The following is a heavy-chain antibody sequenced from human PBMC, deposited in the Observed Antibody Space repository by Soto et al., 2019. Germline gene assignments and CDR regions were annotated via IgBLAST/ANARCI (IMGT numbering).Heavy chain of an antibody. CDR2: INHSGST. V-gene: IGHV4-34*01. CDR1: GGSFSGYY. J-gene: IGHJ4*02. Sequence: PSETLSLTCAVYGGSFSGYYWSWIRQPPGKGLEWIGEINHSGSTNYNPSLKSRVTISVDRSKNQFSLKLSSVTAADTAVYFCARGLYKDYWGQGTLVTVSS. CDR3: ARGLYKDY. D-gene: IGHD2-8*01.